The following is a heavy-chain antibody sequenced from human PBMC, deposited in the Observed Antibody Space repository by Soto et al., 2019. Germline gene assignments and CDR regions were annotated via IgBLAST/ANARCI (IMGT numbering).Heavy chain of an antibody. CDR3: AALFTPAASADY. D-gene: IGHD2-2*01. Sequence: QVQLQESGPGLVKPSQTLSLTCTVSDGSIRSYYWSWIRLPPGKGLEYIGYVHYSGSSNYNPSLKSRATISVDTPKSQFSLRMSSVTPADTAVYYCAALFTPAASADYWGQGTLVTVSS. J-gene: IGHJ4*02. CDR2: VHYSGSS. CDR1: DGSIRSYY. V-gene: IGHV4-59*01.